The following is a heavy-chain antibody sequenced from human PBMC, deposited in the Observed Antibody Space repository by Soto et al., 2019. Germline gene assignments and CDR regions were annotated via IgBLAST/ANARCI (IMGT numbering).Heavy chain of an antibody. CDR1: GFTFSSYS. V-gene: IGHV3-48*02. J-gene: IGHJ4*02. Sequence: GGSLRLSCAASGFTFSSYSMNWVRQAPGKGLEWVSYISSSSSTIYYADSVKGRFTISRDNAKNSLYLQMNSLRDEDTAVYYYARDHSGRYYPSYFDYWGQGTLVTVSS. D-gene: IGHD1-26*01. CDR2: ISSSSSTI. CDR3: ARDHSGRYYPSYFDY.